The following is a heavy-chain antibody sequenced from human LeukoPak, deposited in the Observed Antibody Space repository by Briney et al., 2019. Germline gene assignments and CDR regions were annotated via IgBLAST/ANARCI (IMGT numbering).Heavy chain of an antibody. Sequence: GESLKISCEASGYTFTNYWIGWVRQMPGKGLEWMGIIYPDDSDTKYSPSFQGQVTISVDESISTAYLQWSSLKASDTAIYYCARHEVGGDSSSGYEYYYYMDVWGKGTAVTVSS. CDR3: ARHEVGGDSSSGYEYYYYMDV. J-gene: IGHJ6*03. V-gene: IGHV5-51*01. CDR2: IYPDDSDT. CDR1: GYTFTNYW. D-gene: IGHD3-3*01.